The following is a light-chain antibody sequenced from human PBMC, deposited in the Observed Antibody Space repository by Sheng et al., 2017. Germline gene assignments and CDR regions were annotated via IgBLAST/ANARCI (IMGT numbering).Light chain of an antibody. CDR2: AAS. J-gene: IGKJ4*01. CDR1: QNIGRY. V-gene: IGKV1-39*01. Sequence: DIQMTQSPSSLSASVGDRVTITCRPSQNIGRYLNWYQQKPGKAPKLLIYAASNLQSGVPSRFSGSGFGTDFTLTINNLQPEDFVIYYCQQSYSTPATFGGGTKLEIK. CDR3: QQSYSTPAT.